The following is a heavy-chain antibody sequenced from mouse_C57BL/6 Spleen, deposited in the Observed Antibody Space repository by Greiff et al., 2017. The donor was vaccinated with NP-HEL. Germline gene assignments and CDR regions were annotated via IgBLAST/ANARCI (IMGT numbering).Heavy chain of an antibody. D-gene: IGHD2-4*01. V-gene: IGHV1-55*01. CDR3: ARSIYYDYEGAY. CDR2: IYPGSGST. J-gene: IGHJ3*01. Sequence: VQLQPPGAELVQPGASVTMSCKASGYTFTSYWITWVKQRPGQGLEWIGDIYPGSGSTNYNEKFKSKATLTVDTSSSTAYMQLSSLTSEDSAVYYCARSIYYDYEGAYWGQGTLVTVSA. CDR1: GYTFTSYW.